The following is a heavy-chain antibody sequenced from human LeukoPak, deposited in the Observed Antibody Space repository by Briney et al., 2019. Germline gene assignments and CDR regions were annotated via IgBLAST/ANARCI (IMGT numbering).Heavy chain of an antibody. CDR2: ISSSGSTI. Sequence: GGSLRLSCAASGFTFSDYYMSWIRQAPGKGLEWVSYISSSGSTIYYADSVKGRFTISRDNAKNSLYLQMNSLRAEDTAVYYRASNNKGYCSSTSCPRAFDYWGQGTLVTVSS. V-gene: IGHV3-11*04. J-gene: IGHJ4*02. CDR3: ASNNKGYCSSTSCPRAFDY. CDR1: GFTFSDYY. D-gene: IGHD2-2*01.